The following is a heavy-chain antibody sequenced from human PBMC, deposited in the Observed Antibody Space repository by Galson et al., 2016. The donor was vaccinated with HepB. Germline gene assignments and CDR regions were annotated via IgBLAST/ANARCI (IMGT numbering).Heavy chain of an antibody. V-gene: IGHV3-23*01. CDR2: ISGRGDNT. D-gene: IGHD3-16*01. J-gene: IGHJ4*02. CDR3: VKGGGRSNGDY. CDR1: GFTFSSYA. Sequence: SLRLSCAASGFTFSSYAMTWVRQAPGKGLQWVSAISGRGDNTYYADSMKGRFSNSRDNSNKTLFLQMNSLRAEDTAVYYCVKGGGRSNGDYWGQGTLVTVSS.